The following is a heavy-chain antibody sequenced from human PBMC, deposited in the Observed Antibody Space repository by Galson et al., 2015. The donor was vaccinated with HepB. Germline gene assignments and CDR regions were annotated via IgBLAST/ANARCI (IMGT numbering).Heavy chain of an antibody. D-gene: IGHD5-12*01. J-gene: IGHJ4*02. V-gene: IGHV1-18*04. CDR1: GYTFTSYG. CDR3: ARDILRSNQGAVDY. Sequence: SVKVSCKASGYTFTSYGISWVRQAPGQGLEWMGWISAYNDNTNYAQKLQGRVTMTTDTSTSTAYMELRGLRSDDTAVYYCARDILRSNQGAVDYWGQGTLFTVSS. CDR2: ISAYNDNT.